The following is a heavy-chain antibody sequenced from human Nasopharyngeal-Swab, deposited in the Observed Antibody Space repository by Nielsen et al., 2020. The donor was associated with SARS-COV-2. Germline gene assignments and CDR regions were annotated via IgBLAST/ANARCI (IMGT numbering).Heavy chain of an antibody. Sequence: SETLSLTCAVYGGFFRGFYWSWIRQPPGKGLAWIGEINDSGSTNYNPSLTGRVTISVDTSKSQVSLKLNSATAADTAVYYCARGLRKVPIFPASQYYFDYWGQGILVAVSS. CDR2: INDSGST. CDR3: ARGLRKVPIFPASQYYFDY. D-gene: IGHD3-9*01. J-gene: IGHJ4*02. V-gene: IGHV4-34*01. CDR1: GGFFRGFY.